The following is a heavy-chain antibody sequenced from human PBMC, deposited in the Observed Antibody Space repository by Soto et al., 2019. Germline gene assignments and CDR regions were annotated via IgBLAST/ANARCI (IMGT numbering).Heavy chain of an antibody. CDR2: ISYDGSNK. Sequence: QVQLVEYGGGVVQPGRSLRLSCAASGFTFSSYAMHWVRQAPGKGLEWVAVISYDGSNKYYADPVKGRFTISRDNSKNTLYMQMNSLRAEDTAVYYCARGFDHYCTNGVCHGGYFDYLGQGTLVTVSS. V-gene: IGHV3-30-3*01. CDR3: ARGFDHYCTNGVCHGGYFDY. D-gene: IGHD2-8*01. CDR1: GFTFSSYA. J-gene: IGHJ4*02.